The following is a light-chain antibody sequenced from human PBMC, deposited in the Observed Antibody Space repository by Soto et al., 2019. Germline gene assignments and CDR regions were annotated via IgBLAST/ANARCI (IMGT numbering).Light chain of an antibody. CDR2: DAS. CDR1: SSDVGGYNY. V-gene: IGLV2-14*01. CDR3: SSYTSSGTYV. J-gene: IGLJ1*01. Sequence: QSVLAQPASVSGSPGQSSTISCTGTSSDVGGYNYVSWYQQHPGKAPKVMIYDASNRPSGVSNRFSGSKSGNTASLTISGLQAEDEADYFCSSYTSSGTYVFGTGTKVTVL.